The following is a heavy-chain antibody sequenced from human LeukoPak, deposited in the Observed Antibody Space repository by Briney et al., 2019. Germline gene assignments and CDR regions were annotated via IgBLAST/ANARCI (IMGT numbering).Heavy chain of an antibody. D-gene: IGHD5-12*01. CDR1: GGSFSGYY. V-gene: IGHV4-34*01. J-gene: IGHJ4*02. Sequence: SETLSLTCAVYGGSFSGYYWSWIRQPPGKGLEWIGEINHSGSTDYNPSLKSRVTISADTSKNQFSLKLSSVTAADTAVYYCARGDTVGYYFDYWGQGTLVTVSS. CDR2: INHSGST. CDR3: ARGDTVGYYFDY.